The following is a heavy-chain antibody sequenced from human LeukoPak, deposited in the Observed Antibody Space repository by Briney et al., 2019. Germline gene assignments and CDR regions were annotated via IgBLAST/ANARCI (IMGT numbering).Heavy chain of an antibody. V-gene: IGHV1-69*04. Sequence: SVKVSCKASGYTFTSYAISWVRQAPGQGLEWMGRIIPILGIANYAQKFQGRVTITADKSTSTAYMELSSLRSEDTALYYCAKIDTGNDILTGSNNFDYWGQGTLVTVSS. CDR2: IIPILGIA. CDR3: AKIDTGNDILTGSNNFDY. CDR1: GYTFTSYA. D-gene: IGHD3-9*01. J-gene: IGHJ4*02.